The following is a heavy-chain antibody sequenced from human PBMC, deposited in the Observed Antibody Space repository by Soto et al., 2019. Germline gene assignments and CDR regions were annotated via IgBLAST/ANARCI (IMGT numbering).Heavy chain of an antibody. V-gene: IGHV1-46*01. CDR2: INPSDGST. J-gene: IGHJ4*02. D-gene: IGHD3-16*01. CDR1: EYTFTSYY. CDR3: ARERGNLAFDY. Sequence: QVQLVQEVKKPGASVKVSCKVSEYTFTSYYMHWVRQAPGQGLEWMGIINPSDGSTSYAQKFQGRXTXTTXTSTSTVYMELSSLRFEDTALYSCARERGNLAFDYWGQGTLVTVSS.